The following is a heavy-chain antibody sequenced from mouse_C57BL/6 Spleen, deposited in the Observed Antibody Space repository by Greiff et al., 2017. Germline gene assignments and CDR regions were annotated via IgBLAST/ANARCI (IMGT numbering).Heavy chain of an antibody. J-gene: IGHJ2*01. CDR2: IHPNSGST. Sequence: QVQLQQPGAELVKPGASVKLSCKASGYTFTSYWMHWVKQRPGQGLEWIGMIHPNSGSTNYNEKFKSKATLTVDKSSSTDYMQRSSLTSEDSAVYYCARSDYSPFDYWGQGTTLTVSS. D-gene: IGHD1-1*01. CDR3: ARSDYSPFDY. V-gene: IGHV1-64*01. CDR1: GYTFTSYW.